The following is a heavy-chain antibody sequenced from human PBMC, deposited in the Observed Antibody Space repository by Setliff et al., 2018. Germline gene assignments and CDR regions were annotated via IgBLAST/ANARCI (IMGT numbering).Heavy chain of an antibody. V-gene: IGHV3-48*01. D-gene: IGHD3-16*01. CDR1: GFAFSTYR. Sequence: PGGSLRLSCAASGFAFSTYRMNWVRQAPGKGLEWVSYITSSSSTIDYADSVKGRFTISRDDAKNSLYLQMNSLRAEDTAVYYCARDGGEYWGQGTLVTVSS. CDR3: ARDGGEY. J-gene: IGHJ4*02. CDR2: ITSSSSTI.